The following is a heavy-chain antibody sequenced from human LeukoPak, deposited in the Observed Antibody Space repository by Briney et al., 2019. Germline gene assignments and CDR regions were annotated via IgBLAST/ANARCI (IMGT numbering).Heavy chain of an antibody. CDR1: GYSISSGYS. V-gene: IGHV4-38-2*01. J-gene: IGHJ5*02. CDR3: ARLVAGTVIGWFDP. CDR2: ISHRIGRIYQSEST. D-gene: IGHD2-21*01. Sequence: SETLSLTCAVSGYSISSGYSWGWIRQPPGKGLEWIGSISHRIGRIYQSESTYLRPSLKSRVSVFVDTSRNQFSLNLSSVTAAATAVYYCARLVAGTVIGWFDPWGQGTLVTVSS.